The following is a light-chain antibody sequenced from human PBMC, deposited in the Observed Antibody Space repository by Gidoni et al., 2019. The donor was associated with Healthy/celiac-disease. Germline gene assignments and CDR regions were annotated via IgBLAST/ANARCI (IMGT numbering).Light chain of an antibody. CDR2: DAS. CDR3: QQRSNWPLT. Sequence: EIVLSQSPATLSLSPGERATLSCRASQSVSSYLAWSQQKPGQAPRLLIYDASNRATGIPARFSGSGSGTDFTLTISSLEPEDFAVYYFQQRSNWPLTFGGGTKVEIK. CDR1: QSVSSY. V-gene: IGKV3-11*01. J-gene: IGKJ4*01.